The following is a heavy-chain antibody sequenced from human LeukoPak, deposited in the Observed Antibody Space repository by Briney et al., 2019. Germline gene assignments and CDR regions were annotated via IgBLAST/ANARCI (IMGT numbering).Heavy chain of an antibody. CDR3: AKDLSNWNDHGMDV. CDR1: GFTFTRIA. D-gene: IGHD1-20*01. V-gene: IGHV3-23*01. J-gene: IGHJ6*02. CDR2: ISGCGTST. Sequence: GGPLGLSCAPSGFTFTRIAMSWVGKAPGRGRKGVPTISGCGTSTYYADSVKGRFTISRDNSRNTLYLQVNTLRAEDTAVYYCAKDLSNWNDHGMDVWGQGTTVTVSS.